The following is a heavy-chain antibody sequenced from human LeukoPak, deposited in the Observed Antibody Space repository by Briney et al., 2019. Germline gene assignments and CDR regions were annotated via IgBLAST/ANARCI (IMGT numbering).Heavy chain of an antibody. CDR3: ARHGYYYWFGDVNYYYMDV. Sequence: SETLSLTCTVSGYSISSGYFWGWIRQPPGKGLEWIGTIYHSGSTNYNPSLKSRVTISVDTSKNQFSLKLSSVTAADTAVYYCARHGYYYWFGDVNYYYMDVWGKGTTVTISS. J-gene: IGHJ6*03. V-gene: IGHV4-38-2*02. CDR1: GYSISSGYF. D-gene: IGHD3-10*01. CDR2: IYHSGST.